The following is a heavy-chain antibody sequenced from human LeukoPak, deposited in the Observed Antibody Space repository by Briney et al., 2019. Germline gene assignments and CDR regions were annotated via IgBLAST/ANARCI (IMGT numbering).Heavy chain of an antibody. Sequence: SETLSLTCTVSGGSIKSYYWSWIRQPAGEGLEWLGHIYASGTTNYNPSLNSRVTMSVDTSKNQFSLKLSSVTAADTAVYYCARMVRGVIDAFEIWGQGTMVTVSS. CDR2: IYASGTT. CDR1: GGSIKSYY. V-gene: IGHV4-4*07. D-gene: IGHD3-10*01. CDR3: ARMVRGVIDAFEI. J-gene: IGHJ3*02.